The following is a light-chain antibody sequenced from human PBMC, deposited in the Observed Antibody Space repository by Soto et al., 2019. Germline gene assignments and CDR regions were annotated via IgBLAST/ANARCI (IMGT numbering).Light chain of an antibody. CDR2: EVS. CDR1: QSINKW. Sequence: DFLLTQSPSTLSASVGDRVTISCRASQSINKWLAWYQHKPGKAPNLLIYEVSTLHSGVPSRFSGSGSGTEFTLTISSLRPDDFATYYCQHYSGDRATFGQGTKVEI. J-gene: IGKJ1*01. V-gene: IGKV1-5*03. CDR3: QHYSGDRAT.